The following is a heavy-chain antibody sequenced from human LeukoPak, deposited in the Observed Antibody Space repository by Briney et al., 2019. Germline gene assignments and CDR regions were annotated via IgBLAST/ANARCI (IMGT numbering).Heavy chain of an antibody. CDR1: GFTFSSYS. CDR3: ARGYCSGGSCYRTYYFDY. V-gene: IGHV3-21*01. CDR2: ISSSSYI. D-gene: IGHD2-15*01. J-gene: IGHJ4*02. Sequence: PGGSLRLSCAASGFTFSSYSMNWVRQAPGKGLEWVSSISSSSYIYYADSVKGRFTISRDNSKNTLYLQMNSLRAEDTAVYYCARGYCSGGSCYRTYYFDYWGQGTLVTVSS.